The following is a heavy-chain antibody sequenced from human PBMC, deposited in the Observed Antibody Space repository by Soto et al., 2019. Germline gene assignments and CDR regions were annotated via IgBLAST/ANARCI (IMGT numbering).Heavy chain of an antibody. J-gene: IGHJ5*02. V-gene: IGHV4-4*07. CDR2: IYISGNT. D-gene: IGHD6-19*01. CDR1: GESVSSHY. Sequence: PSETLSLTCSVSGESVSSHYWSWVRQPAGKGLEWIGRIYISGNTKYNPSFKSRVTMSVDTSKNQVSLRLSSVTAADTAVYYCARELKPYNSGWYFTLSWSQGTQVTVSS. CDR3: ARELKPYNSGWYFTLS.